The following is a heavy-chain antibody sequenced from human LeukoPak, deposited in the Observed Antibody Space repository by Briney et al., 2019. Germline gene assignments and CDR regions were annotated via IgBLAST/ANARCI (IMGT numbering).Heavy chain of an antibody. V-gene: IGHV3-23*01. J-gene: IGHJ3*02. CDR3: AKGSGSYYFAFDI. Sequence: GGSLRLSCAASGFTFSNYAMSWVRQAPGKGLEWVSGISGSGGSTYYADSVKGRFTISRDNSKTTLYLQMNSLRAEDTAVYYCAKGSGSYYFAFDIWGQGTMVTVSS. CDR2: ISGSGGST. D-gene: IGHD1-26*01. CDR1: GFTFSNYA.